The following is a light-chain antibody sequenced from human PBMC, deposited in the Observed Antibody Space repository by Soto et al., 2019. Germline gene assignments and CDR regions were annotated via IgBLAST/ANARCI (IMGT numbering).Light chain of an antibody. CDR2: GAS. J-gene: IGKJ1*01. Sequence: EVLLTQSPCTLSLSPGDSATLSCRASQSVSGRLAWYQQTPGQAPRLLIYGASSRATGVPDRLSGGGSGTDFTLTISRLEPEDFAVYYCQQYSSSWTFGQGTKVDIK. CDR3: QQYSSSWT. V-gene: IGKV3-20*01. CDR1: QSVSGR.